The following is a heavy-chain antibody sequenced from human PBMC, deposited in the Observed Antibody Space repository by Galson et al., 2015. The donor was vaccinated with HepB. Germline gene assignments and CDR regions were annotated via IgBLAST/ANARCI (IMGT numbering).Heavy chain of an antibody. Sequence: TLSLTCAVYGGSFSGYYLTWIRQAPGKGLQWIGEISPSGSTDYNPSLKSRVSMSVDTSENQFSLKLSSVTAADTALYYCARGGASRYSSWGQGTLVTVSS. CDR2: ISPSGST. CDR1: GGSFSGYY. V-gene: IGHV4-34*01. CDR3: ARGGASRYSS. D-gene: IGHD5-12*01. J-gene: IGHJ5*02.